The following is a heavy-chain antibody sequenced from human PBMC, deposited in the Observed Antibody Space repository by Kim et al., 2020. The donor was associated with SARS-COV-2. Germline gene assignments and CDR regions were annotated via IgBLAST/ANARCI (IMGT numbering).Heavy chain of an antibody. CDR1: GGSISSGSYY. J-gene: IGHJ3*02. V-gene: IGHV4-61*02. Sequence: SETLSLTCTVSGGSISSGSYYWSWIRQPAGKGLEWIGRIYTSGSTNYNPSLKSRVTISVDTSKNQFSLKLSSVTAADTAVYYCATLTYYYGSGSYGAFDIWGQGTMVTVSS. D-gene: IGHD3-10*01. CDR3: ATLTYYYGSGSYGAFDI. CDR2: IYTSGST.